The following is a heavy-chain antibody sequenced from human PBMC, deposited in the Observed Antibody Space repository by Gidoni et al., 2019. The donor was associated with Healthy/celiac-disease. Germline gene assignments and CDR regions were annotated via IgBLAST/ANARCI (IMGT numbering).Heavy chain of an antibody. J-gene: IGHJ6*02. Sequence: QVQLVQSGAEVKKPGASVKVSCKASGYTFTGYSMHWVRQAPGQGLEWMGWIKPNSGGTNYAQKFQGRVTMTRDTSISTAYMELSRLRSDDTAVYYCARDSIGFLEWLTTGMDVWGQGTTVTVSS. CDR1: GYTFTGYS. CDR3: ARDSIGFLEWLTTGMDV. CDR2: IKPNSGGT. V-gene: IGHV1-2*02. D-gene: IGHD3-3*01.